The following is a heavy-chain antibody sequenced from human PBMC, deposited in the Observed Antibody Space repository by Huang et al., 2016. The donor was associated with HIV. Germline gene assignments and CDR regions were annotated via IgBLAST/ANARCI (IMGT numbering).Heavy chain of an antibody. CDR2: IYWKEYK. J-gene: IGHJ4*02. CDR1: GFSLTPTGIA. D-gene: IGHD3-16*01. CDR3: ARRPLGAGYYFDS. V-gene: IGHV2-5*01. Sequence: QITLKESGPTLVKPTQTLTLTCTFSGFSLTPTGIAVGWIRQPPGKALELLAAIYWKEYKRYSPSLKNRLTISKDTSRNQVVLTVTDVDPLDTATYYCARRPLGAGYYFDSWGQGMLVTVTS.